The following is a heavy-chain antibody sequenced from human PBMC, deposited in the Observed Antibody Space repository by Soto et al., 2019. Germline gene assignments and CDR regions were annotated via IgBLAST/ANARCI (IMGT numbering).Heavy chain of an antibody. CDR3: AILGRYGAPLDYYYGMDV. V-gene: IGHV1-3*01. CDR2: INAGNGNT. Sequence: QVQLVQSGAEVKKPGASVKVSCKASGYTFTSYAMHWVRQAPGQRLEWMGWINAGNGNTKYSQKFQGRVTITRDTSASTAYMELSSLRAEDTAVYYCAILGRYGAPLDYYYGMDVWGQGTTVTVS. J-gene: IGHJ6*02. D-gene: IGHD5-12*01. CDR1: GYTFTSYA.